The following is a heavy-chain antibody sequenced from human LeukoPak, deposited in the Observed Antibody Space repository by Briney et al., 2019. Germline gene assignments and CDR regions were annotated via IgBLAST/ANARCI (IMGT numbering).Heavy chain of an antibody. CDR1: GGSISSSSYY. CDR2: IYYSGST. J-gene: IGHJ4*02. D-gene: IGHD2-2*01. V-gene: IGHV4-39*07. CDR3: ARRYCSSTSCSWSFDY. Sequence: PSETLSLTCTVSGGSISSSSYYWGWIRQPPGKGLEWIGSIYYSGSTYYNPSLKSRVTISVDTSKNQFSLKLSSVTAADTAVYYCARRYCSSTSCSWSFDYWGQGTLVTVSS.